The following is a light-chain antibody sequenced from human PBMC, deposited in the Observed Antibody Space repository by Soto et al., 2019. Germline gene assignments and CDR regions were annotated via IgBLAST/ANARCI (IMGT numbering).Light chain of an antibody. Sequence: DIRMTQSXSTLSASVGDRVTITCRASQSISSWLAWYQQKPGKAPKLLIYKASSLESGVPSRFSGSGSGTEFTLTISSMQPDDFATYYCQQYNSYSWTFGQGTKVDIK. CDR3: QQYNSYSWT. V-gene: IGKV1-5*03. CDR2: KAS. CDR1: QSISSW. J-gene: IGKJ1*01.